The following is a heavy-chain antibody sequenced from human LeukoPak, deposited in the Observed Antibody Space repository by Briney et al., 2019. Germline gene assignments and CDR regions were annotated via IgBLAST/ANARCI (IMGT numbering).Heavy chain of an antibody. CDR3: VKYWNWAAFDY. V-gene: IGHV3-64D*09. D-gene: IGHD2/OR15-2a*01. CDR2: ISSNGGST. Sequence: GGSLRLSCVASGFTFDEYAMHWVRQAPGKGLEYVSGISSNGGSTYYADSVKGRFTISRDNSKNTLYLQMSSLRAEDTAVYYCVKYWNWAAFDYWGQGTLVTVSS. J-gene: IGHJ4*02. CDR1: GFTFDEYA.